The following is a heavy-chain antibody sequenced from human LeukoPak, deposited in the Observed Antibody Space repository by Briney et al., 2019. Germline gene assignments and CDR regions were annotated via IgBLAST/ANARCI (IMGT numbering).Heavy chain of an antibody. V-gene: IGHV3-21*01. D-gene: IGHD2-15*01. CDR3: ARTYCSGGSCYQIDY. Sequence: KAGGSLRLSCAASGFTFDRYAMSWVRQAPGKGLEWVSTISGRSRGTWYADSLKGRFTISRDNAKNSLYLQMNSLRAEDTAVYYCARTYCSGGSCYQIDYWGQGNLVTVSS. J-gene: IGHJ4*02. CDR2: ISGRSRGT. CDR1: GFTFDRYA.